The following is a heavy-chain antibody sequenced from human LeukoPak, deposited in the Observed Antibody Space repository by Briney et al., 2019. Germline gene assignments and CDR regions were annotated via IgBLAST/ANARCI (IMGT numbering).Heavy chain of an antibody. Sequence: ASVKVSCKASGYTFNSYPLTWVRQAPGLGFEWVGWITADNFNTNYAQKFQGRVTLTKETSTNTAYMEMRSLMSDDTAVYYCARVRTPFGVVASPDALDVWGQGTAVTVSS. CDR3: ARVRTPFGVVASPDALDV. CDR2: ITADNFNT. V-gene: IGHV1-18*01. J-gene: IGHJ3*01. CDR1: GYTFNSYP. D-gene: IGHD3-3*01.